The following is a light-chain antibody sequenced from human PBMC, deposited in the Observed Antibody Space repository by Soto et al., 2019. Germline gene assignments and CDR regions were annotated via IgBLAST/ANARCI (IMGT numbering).Light chain of an antibody. V-gene: IGKV3-15*01. CDR2: GAS. CDR1: QSVSSN. CDR3: QQYNNWPRT. J-gene: IGKJ1*01. Sequence: IVITEGPATLPESPGERATLSCRASQSVSSNLAWYQQKPGQAPRLLIYGASTRATGIPARFSGSGSGTEFTLTISSLQSEDFAVYYCQQYNNWPRTFGQGTKVYIK.